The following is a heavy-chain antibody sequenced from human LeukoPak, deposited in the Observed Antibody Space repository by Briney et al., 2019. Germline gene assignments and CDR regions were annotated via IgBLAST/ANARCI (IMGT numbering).Heavy chain of an antibody. D-gene: IGHD4-17*01. V-gene: IGHV4-39*07. CDR3: ARAYDYGDYEDY. CDR1: GGSISSSSYY. J-gene: IGHJ4*02. Sequence: SETLSLTCTVSGGSISSSSYYWGWIRQSPGKGLEWIGSIYYSGRTYYNPSLKSRVTISVDTSKNQFSLKLSSVTAADTAVYSCARAYDYGDYEDYWGQGILVAVSS. CDR2: IYYSGRT.